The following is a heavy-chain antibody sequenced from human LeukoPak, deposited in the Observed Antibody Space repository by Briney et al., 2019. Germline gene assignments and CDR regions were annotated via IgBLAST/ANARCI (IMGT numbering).Heavy chain of an antibody. J-gene: IGHJ4*02. V-gene: IGHV3-23*01. CDR3: ARGSTSSSFDY. CDR2: ISGSGGST. D-gene: IGHD2-2*01. CDR1: GFTFSSYA. Sequence: GGSLRLSCAASGFTFSSYAMSWVRQAPGRGLEWVSAISGSGGSTYYADSVKGRFTISRDNAKNSLYLQMNSLRAEDTAVYYCARGSTSSSFDYWGQETLVTVSS.